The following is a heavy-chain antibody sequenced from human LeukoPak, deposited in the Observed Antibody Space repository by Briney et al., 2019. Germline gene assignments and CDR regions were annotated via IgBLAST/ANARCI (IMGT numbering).Heavy chain of an antibody. CDR1: GFTFDDYA. CDR3: ARVGGYYSIYYYYGMDV. J-gene: IGHJ6*02. CDR2: ISWNSGSI. V-gene: IGHV3-9*01. D-gene: IGHD3-22*01. Sequence: GGSLRPSCAASGFTFDDYAMHWVRQAPGKGLEWVSGISWNSGSIGYADSVKGRFTISRDNSKNTLYLQMNSLRAEDTAVYYCARVGGYYSIYYYYGMDVWGQGTTVTVSS.